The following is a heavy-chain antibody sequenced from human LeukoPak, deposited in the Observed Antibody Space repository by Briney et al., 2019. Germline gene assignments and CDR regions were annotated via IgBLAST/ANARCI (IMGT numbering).Heavy chain of an antibody. D-gene: IGHD2-15*01. V-gene: IGHV3-21*01. J-gene: IGHJ4*02. Sequence: GGSLRLSCAASGFTFSSYSMNWVRQAPGKGLEWVSSISSSSSYIYYADSVKGRFTISRDNAKNSLYLQMNSLRAEDTAVYYCARDLFPATRVSDYWGQGTLVTVSS. CDR1: GFTFSSYS. CDR3: ARDLFPATRVSDY. CDR2: ISSSSSYI.